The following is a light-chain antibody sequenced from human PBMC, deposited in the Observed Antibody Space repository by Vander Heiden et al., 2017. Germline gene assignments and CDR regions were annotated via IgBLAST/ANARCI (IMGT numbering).Light chain of an antibody. V-gene: IGLV1-40*01. CDR2: GNT. CDR1: SSNIGAGDG. Sequence: QSVLTQPPSVSGAPGQRIIIPCTGRSSNIGAGDGVHWYQQLPGTAPKLLIYGNTNRPSGVPDRFSGSKSGTSASLAITGLQAEDEADYYCQSYDSSLGVVFGGGTKLTVL. CDR3: QSYDSSLGVV. J-gene: IGLJ2*01.